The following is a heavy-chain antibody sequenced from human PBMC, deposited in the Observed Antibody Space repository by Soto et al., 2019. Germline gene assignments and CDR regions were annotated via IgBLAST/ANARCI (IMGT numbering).Heavy chain of an antibody. CDR2: IYHSGIA. J-gene: IGHJ4*02. Sequence: QVQLQESGPGLVKPSQTLSLVCSVSRFSITSGGYSWIWIRQHPGKGLEWLGYIYHSGIAYYNPSLKSRVSISVDTSKNQFSLKLSSVTAADTAMYYCAREGDCTNGVCLDSWGQGTLVTVSS. CDR3: AREGDCTNGVCLDS. CDR1: RFSITSGGYS. D-gene: IGHD2-8*01. V-gene: IGHV4-31*03.